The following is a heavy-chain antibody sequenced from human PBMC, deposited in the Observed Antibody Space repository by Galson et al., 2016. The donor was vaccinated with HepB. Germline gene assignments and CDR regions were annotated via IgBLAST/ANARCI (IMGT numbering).Heavy chain of an antibody. V-gene: IGHV3-53*01. CDR2: IYSRGGT. D-gene: IGHD6-13*01. CDR3: ARDYKQQLDAFDI. CDR1: GFTVGDNY. J-gene: IGHJ3*02. Sequence: SLRLSCAASGFTVGDNYMSWFRQAPGKGLEWVSLIYSRGGTGYADSVKGRFTISRDSSKNTVYLQMNSLRVEDTATYYCARDYKQQLDAFDIWGQGTMVTVSS.